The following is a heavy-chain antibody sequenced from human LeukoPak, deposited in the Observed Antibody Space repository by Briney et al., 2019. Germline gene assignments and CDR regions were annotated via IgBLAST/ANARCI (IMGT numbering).Heavy chain of an antibody. J-gene: IGHJ4*02. CDR2: IKQDGSEK. Sequence: GGSLRLSCAAAGLTFSNYWMHWVRQAPGRGLEWVANIKQDGSEKYYVDSVKGRFTISRDNAKNSLYLQMNSLRAEDTAVYYCARGLGDDYVWGSYRVEFDYWGQGTLVTVSS. CDR3: ARGLGDDYVWGSYRVEFDY. D-gene: IGHD3-16*02. CDR1: GLTFSNYW. V-gene: IGHV3-7*01.